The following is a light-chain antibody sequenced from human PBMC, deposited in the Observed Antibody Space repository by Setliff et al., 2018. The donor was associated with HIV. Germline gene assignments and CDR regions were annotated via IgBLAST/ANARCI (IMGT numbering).Light chain of an antibody. CDR2: AVT. Sequence: QSVLAQPASVSGSPGHSITISCTGTSSDIGEYDYVSWYQQHPGKAPKLILYAVTYRPSGVSNRFSGSKSGNTASRTISGLQAEDEADYYCSSHRDTHTLEVFGTGTRSPS. CDR1: SSDIGEYDY. J-gene: IGLJ1*01. V-gene: IGLV2-14*03. CDR3: SSHRDTHTLEV.